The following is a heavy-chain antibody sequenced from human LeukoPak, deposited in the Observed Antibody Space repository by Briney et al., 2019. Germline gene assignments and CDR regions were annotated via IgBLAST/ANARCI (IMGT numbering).Heavy chain of an antibody. CDR2: ISSSSSYI. Sequence: PGGSLRLSCAAFGFTFSSYSMNWVRQAPGKGLEWVSSISSSSSYIYYADSVKGRFTISRDNAKNSLYLQMNSLRAEDTAVYYCARDQAFSVGAFDIWGQGTMVTVSS. CDR3: ARDQAFSVGAFDI. V-gene: IGHV3-21*01. D-gene: IGHD2/OR15-2a*01. J-gene: IGHJ3*02. CDR1: GFTFSSYS.